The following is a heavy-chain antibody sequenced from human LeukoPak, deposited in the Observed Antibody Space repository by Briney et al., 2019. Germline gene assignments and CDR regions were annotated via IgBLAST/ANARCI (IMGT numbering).Heavy chain of an antibody. CDR2: ISGSGGST. D-gene: IGHD2-2*02. CDR1: GFTFSSYA. Sequence: GGSLRLSCAASGFTFSSYAMSWVRQAPGKGLEWVSAISGSGGSTYYADSVKGRFTISRDNSKNTLYLQMNSLRAEDTAVYYCASLYLPQSFLFDYWGQGTLVTVSS. V-gene: IGHV3-23*01. CDR3: ASLYLPQSFLFDY. J-gene: IGHJ4*02.